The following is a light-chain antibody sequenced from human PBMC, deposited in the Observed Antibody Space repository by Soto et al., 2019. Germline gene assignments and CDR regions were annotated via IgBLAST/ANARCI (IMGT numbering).Light chain of an antibody. V-gene: IGLV6-57*04. CDR2: EDR. CDR1: SGNIASSS. J-gene: IGLJ2*01. Sequence: NFMLTQPHSVSGSPGKTVTISCTRSSGNIASSSVQWYQQRPGSPPTTIIYEDRQRPSGVPDRFSGSIDASSNSASLTISGLKTEDEADYYCQSYETSTPVVFGGGTKLTVL. CDR3: QSYETSTPVV.